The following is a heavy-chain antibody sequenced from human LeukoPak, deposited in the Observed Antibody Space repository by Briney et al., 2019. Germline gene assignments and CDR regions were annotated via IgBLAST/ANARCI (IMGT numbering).Heavy chain of an antibody. J-gene: IGHJ6*03. CDR1: GGSISSRSYY. CDR2: FYHSGST. Sequence: SETLSLTCTVSGGSISSRSYYWGWIRQPPGKGLEWIGSFYHSGSTYYNPSLKSRVTISVDTSKNQFSLKLSSVTAADTAVYYCARELYYYDSSGYYVYGDYYYYMDVWGKGTTVTVSS. V-gene: IGHV4-39*07. CDR3: ARELYYYDSSGYYVYGDYYYYMDV. D-gene: IGHD3-22*01.